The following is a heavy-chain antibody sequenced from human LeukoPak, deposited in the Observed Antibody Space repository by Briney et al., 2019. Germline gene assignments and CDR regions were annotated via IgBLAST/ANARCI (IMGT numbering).Heavy chain of an antibody. CDR3: ARDTYYYGSGSYYDY. J-gene: IGHJ4*02. CDR2: INHSGST. CDR1: GGSFSGYY. V-gene: IGHV4-34*01. D-gene: IGHD3-10*01. Sequence: SETLSLTCGVDGGSFSGYYWNWIRQPPGKGLEWIGEINHSGSTNYNPSLKRRGTISVDTSQNQFSVRLSSVTAADTAVYYCARDTYYYGSGSYYDYWGQGTLVTVSS.